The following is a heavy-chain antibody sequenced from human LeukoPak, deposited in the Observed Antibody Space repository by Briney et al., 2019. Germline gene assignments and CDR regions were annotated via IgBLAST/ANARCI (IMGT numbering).Heavy chain of an antibody. CDR1: GFPFSSWP. Sequence: PGGSLRLSCAASGFPFSSWPVDWVRQAPGRGLEWITTISHDGSQTYYADSVKGRFIISRDNSQNTLSLQKDSLRVEDTGMYYCTTIHYWGQGTLITVSS. J-gene: IGHJ4*02. CDR3: TTIHY. V-gene: IGHV3-33*05. CDR2: ISHDGSQT.